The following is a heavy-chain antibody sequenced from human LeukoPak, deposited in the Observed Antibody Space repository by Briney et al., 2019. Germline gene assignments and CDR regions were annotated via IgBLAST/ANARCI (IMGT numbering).Heavy chain of an antibody. CDR3: ARVIGGAIDH. Sequence: PGGSLRLSCAASGFTFSLYSMTWVRQAPGKGREWVANIAPDGSTQNYVDSLEGRFTISRDNPKNSLYLQMHSLRGEDAAVYYCARVIGGAIDHWGQGTLVTVSS. D-gene: IGHD1-26*01. CDR1: GFTFSLYS. CDR2: IAPDGSTQ. J-gene: IGHJ4*02. V-gene: IGHV3-7*01.